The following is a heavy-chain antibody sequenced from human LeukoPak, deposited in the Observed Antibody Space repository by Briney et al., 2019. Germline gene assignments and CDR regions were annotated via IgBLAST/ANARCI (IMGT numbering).Heavy chain of an antibody. CDR2: INHSGSA. CDR1: GGSFSGYY. J-gene: IGHJ5*02. V-gene: IGHV4-34*01. D-gene: IGHD2-15*01. CDR3: ARGTPVVVAATRPHWFDP. Sequence: PSETLSLTCAVYGGSFSGYYWSWIRQPPGKGLEWIGEINHSGSANYNPSRKSRVTISVDTSKNQFSLKLSSVTAADTAVYYCARGTPVVVAATRPHWFDPWGQGTLVTVSS.